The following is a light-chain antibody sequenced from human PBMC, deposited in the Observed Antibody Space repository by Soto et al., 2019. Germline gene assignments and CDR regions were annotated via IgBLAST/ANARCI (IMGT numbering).Light chain of an antibody. Sequence: IVMTQSPATVSASPGERVTLSCMASQSVSGNVAWSHQKPGQPPRLLVYGASTTATDIPARFFGSGYETDFTLTITRLQSEDFGTYYCLQFNSWPRTFGQGTKVEIK. CDR1: QSVSGN. V-gene: IGKV3-15*01. CDR3: LQFNSWPRT. J-gene: IGKJ1*01. CDR2: GAS.